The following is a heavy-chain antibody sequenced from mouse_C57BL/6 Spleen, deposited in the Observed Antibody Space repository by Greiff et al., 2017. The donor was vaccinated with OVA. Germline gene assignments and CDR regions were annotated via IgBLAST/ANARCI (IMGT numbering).Heavy chain of an antibody. CDR3: ARWRSYAMDY. J-gene: IGHJ4*01. V-gene: IGHV1-81*01. CDR1: GYTFTSYG. CDR2: IYPRSGNT. Sequence: QVQLQQSGAELARPGASVKLSCKASGYTFTSYGISWVKQRPGQGLEWIGEIYPRSGNTYYNEKFKGKATLTADKSSSTAYMELRSLTSEDYAVYFCARWRSYAMDYWGQGTSVTVSA.